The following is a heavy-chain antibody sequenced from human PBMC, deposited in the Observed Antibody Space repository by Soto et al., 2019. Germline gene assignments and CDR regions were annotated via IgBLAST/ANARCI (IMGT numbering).Heavy chain of an antibody. D-gene: IGHD3-22*01. J-gene: IGHJ4*02. CDR2: IYHSGRT. CDR3: ARGGVDYYDSSGYYFSAYYFDY. CDR1: GGSISSGGYS. Sequence: SETLSLTCAVSGGSISSGGYSWSWIRQPPGKGLEWIGYIYHSGRTYYNPSLKSRVTISVDRSKNQLSLKLSSVTAADTAVYYCARGGVDYYDSSGYYFSAYYFDYWGQGTLVTVTS. V-gene: IGHV4-30-2*01.